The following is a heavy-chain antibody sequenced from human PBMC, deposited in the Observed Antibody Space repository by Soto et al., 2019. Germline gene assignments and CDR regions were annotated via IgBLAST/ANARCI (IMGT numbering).Heavy chain of an antibody. CDR2: ISNSGHSA. V-gene: IGHV3-23*01. CDR1: GFTFISYA. J-gene: IGHJ5*02. Sequence: PGGSLRLSCAASGFTFISYAMNWVRQAPGKGLEWISVISNSGHSAYYADSVKGRFTISRDNSKNTLYLQIKSLRAEDTAAYYCAKGGPTFLNWFGPWGQGTLVTV. D-gene: IGHD5-12*01. CDR3: AKGGPTFLNWFGP.